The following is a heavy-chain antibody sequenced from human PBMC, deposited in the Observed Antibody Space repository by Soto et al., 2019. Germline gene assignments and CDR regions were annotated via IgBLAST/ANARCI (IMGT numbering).Heavy chain of an antibody. V-gene: IGHV3-7*05. CDR1: GFTFSTYW. D-gene: IGHD6-25*01. J-gene: IGHJ4*02. Sequence: EVQLVESGGGLVQPGGSLRLSCVASGFTFSTYWMTWVRQAPGKGLEWVASINQDGSEIYYVDSVKGQFTISRDNAKNSLYLQMNSLRAEDAAAYYCARAITTAGGYWGQGTLVTVSS. CDR2: INQDGSEI. CDR3: ARAITTAGGY.